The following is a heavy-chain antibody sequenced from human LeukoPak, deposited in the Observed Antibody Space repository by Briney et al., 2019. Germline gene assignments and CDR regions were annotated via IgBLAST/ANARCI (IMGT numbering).Heavy chain of an antibody. D-gene: IGHD2-15*01. J-gene: IGHJ4*02. CDR2: ISGSGVST. V-gene: IGHV3-23*01. CDR1: GFTFSSSA. Sequence: GGSLRLSCAASGFTFSSSAMSWVRQAPGMGLEWVSGISGSGVSTYYADSVKGRFTISRDNSKNTLFLQMNSLRVEDTAVYFCAKCEGPEGFCYYYWGQGSLVTVSS. CDR3: AKCEGPEGFCYYY.